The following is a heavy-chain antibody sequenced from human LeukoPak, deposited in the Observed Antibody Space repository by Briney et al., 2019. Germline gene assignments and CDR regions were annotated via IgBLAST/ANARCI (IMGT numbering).Heavy chain of an antibody. CDR3: ARGHIAYFDY. V-gene: IGHV3-48*03. D-gene: IGHD6-13*01. CDR1: GFTFSSYE. J-gene: IGHJ4*02. Sequence: PGGSLRLSCAASGFTFSSYEMNWVRQAPGKGLEWVSYISSSGSAKYYADSVRGRFTISRDNAENLLYLQMNSLRTEDTAVYYCARGHIAYFDYWGQGTLVTVSS. CDR2: ISSSGSAK.